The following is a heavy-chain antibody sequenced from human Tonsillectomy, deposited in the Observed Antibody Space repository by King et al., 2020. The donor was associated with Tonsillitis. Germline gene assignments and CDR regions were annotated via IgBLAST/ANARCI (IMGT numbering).Heavy chain of an antibody. V-gene: IGHV3-30-3*01. J-gene: IGHJ4*02. CDR2: ISYEGSNK. CDR1: GFTFSSYA. Sequence: VQLVESGGGVVQPGRSLRLSCAASGFTFSSYAMHWVRQAPGKGLEWVAVISYEGSNKYYADSLKVRFTISRDNSKNTLYLTMNRLRAEDTAVYYCASDETVDTAMGIDYWGQGTLVTVPS. D-gene: IGHD5-18*01. CDR3: ASDETVDTAMGIDY.